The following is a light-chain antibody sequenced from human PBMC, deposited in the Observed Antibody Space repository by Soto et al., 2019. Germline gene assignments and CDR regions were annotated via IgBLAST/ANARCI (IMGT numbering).Light chain of an antibody. Sequence: EIVLTQSPATLSLSPGERDTLSCRASQSVSSYLAWYQQKPGQAPMLLLYDASNRATGIPARFSGSGAGTDCTLTISRLESEDFAVYYCQQRSNWPPITFGQVTRLEMK. V-gene: IGKV3-11*01. CDR2: DAS. J-gene: IGKJ5*01. CDR1: QSVSSY. CDR3: QQRSNWPPIT.